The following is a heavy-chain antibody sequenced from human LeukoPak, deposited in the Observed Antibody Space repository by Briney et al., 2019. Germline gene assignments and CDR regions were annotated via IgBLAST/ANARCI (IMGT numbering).Heavy chain of an antibody. D-gene: IGHD2-8*01. Sequence: ASVTVSCKASGYTFTSYYMHWVRQAPGQGLEGMGIINPSGGSTSYAQKFQGRVTMTRDTSTSTVYMELSSLGSEDTAVYYCARDTCTNGVCYIPWGQGTLVPVSS. CDR3: ARDTCTNGVCYIP. CDR1: GYTFTSYY. J-gene: IGHJ5*02. CDR2: INPSGGST. V-gene: IGHV1-46*01.